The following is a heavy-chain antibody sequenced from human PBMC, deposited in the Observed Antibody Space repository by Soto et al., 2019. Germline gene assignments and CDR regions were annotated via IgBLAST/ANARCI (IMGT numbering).Heavy chain of an antibody. D-gene: IGHD2-15*01. Sequence: QITLKESGPTLVKPTQTLTLTCTFSGFSLSTSGVGVAWIRQPPGKALEWLALIYWDDDKRYRPSLESRLTITHDTSNIQVALTMTHMASVATATYYSAYLPCSGGSSYRFSFSGIAVGGQGTTVTVSS. CDR3: AYLPCSGGSSYRFSFSGIAV. J-gene: IGHJ6*02. CDR2: IYWDDDK. V-gene: IGHV2-5*02. CDR1: GFSLSTSGVG.